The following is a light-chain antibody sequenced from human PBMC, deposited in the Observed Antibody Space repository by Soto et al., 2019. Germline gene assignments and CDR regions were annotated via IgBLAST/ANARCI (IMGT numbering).Light chain of an antibody. V-gene: IGKV3-11*01. CDR2: DAS. CDR3: QQRSNWLT. J-gene: IGKJ3*01. CDR1: QNVSTY. Sequence: DIVLTQSPATLSLSPGERATLSCRASQNVSTYLAWYQQKPGQAPRLLIYDASNWATGIPARFSGSGSGTDFPLTISSLAREDCAVYYCQQRSNWLTFGGGTKVDIK.